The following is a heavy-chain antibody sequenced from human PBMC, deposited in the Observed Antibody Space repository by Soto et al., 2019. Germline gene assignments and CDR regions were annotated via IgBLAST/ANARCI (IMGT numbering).Heavy chain of an antibody. CDR3: TRGRYYYDSSGYLTDY. D-gene: IGHD3-22*01. V-gene: IGHV3-49*03. CDR1: VFTFGGYA. CDR2: IRSKAYGGTT. J-gene: IGHJ4*02. Sequence: PGGSLRLSCTASVFTFGGYAMSWFRQAPGKGLEWVGFIRSKAYGGTTEYAASVKGRFTISRDDSKSIAYLQMNSLKTEDTAVYYCTRGRYYYDSSGYLTDYWGQGTLVTVS.